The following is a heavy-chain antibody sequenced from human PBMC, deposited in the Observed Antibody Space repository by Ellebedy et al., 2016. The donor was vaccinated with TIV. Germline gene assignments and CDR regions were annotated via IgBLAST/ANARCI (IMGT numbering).Heavy chain of an antibody. J-gene: IGHJ4*02. D-gene: IGHD6-19*01. CDR2: INPSVGST. CDR3: ARARSSGWLHTPDY. V-gene: IGHV1-46*04. CDR1: GYTFSSYF. Sequence: AASVKVSCKASGYTFSSYFMHWVRQAPGQGLEWMGIINPSVGSTTYAQNLQGRFTMTRDTSTTTVYMELSSLRSEDTAVYYCARARSSGWLHTPDYWGQGTLVIASS.